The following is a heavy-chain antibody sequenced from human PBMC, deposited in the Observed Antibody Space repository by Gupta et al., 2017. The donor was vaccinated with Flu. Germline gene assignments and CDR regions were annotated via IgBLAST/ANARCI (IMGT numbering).Heavy chain of an antibody. Sequence: QAERTQCYSCTTSGCSLGNYGMHWVRRAPGKGLEWVAGIWSDGSDKNYVDSVKGRFTISRDNSKNTLYLQMSRLRGEDTAVYYCARDRSYRDAFDMWGQGTSVTVSS. CDR2: IWSDGSDK. J-gene: IGHJ3*02. V-gene: IGHV3-33*01. CDR1: GCSLGNYG. CDR3: ARDRSYRDAFDM.